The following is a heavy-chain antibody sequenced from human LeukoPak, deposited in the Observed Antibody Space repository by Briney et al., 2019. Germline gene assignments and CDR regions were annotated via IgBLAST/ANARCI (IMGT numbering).Heavy chain of an antibody. CDR1: GYTFTGYY. CDR3: ANLRWFQTWGYYGMDV. Sequence: GASVKVSCKASGYTFTGYYMHWVRQAPGQGLEWMGWINPNSGGTNYAQKFQGRVTMTRDTSISTAYMELSRLRSDDTAVYYCANLRWFQTWGYYGMDVWGQGTAVTVSS. J-gene: IGHJ6*02. D-gene: IGHD4-23*01. CDR2: INPNSGGT. V-gene: IGHV1-2*02.